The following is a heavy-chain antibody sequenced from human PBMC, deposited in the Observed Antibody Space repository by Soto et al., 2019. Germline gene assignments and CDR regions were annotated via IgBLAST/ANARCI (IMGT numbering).Heavy chain of an antibody. V-gene: IGHV3-30-3*01. CDR2: ISYDGSNK. CDR3: ARDKRDLRFLDWPYYFDY. D-gene: IGHD3-3*01. CDR1: GFTFSSSA. J-gene: IGHJ4*02. Sequence: HPGGSLRLSCAASGFTFSSSAMHWVRQAPGKGLEWVAVISYDGSNKYYADSVKGRFTISRDNSKNTLYLQMNSLRAEDTAVYYCARDKRDLRFLDWPYYFDYWGQGTLVTVSS.